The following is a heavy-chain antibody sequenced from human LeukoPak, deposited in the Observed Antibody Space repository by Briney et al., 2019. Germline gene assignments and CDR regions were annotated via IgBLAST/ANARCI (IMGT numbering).Heavy chain of an antibody. D-gene: IGHD3-10*01. J-gene: IGHJ5*01. Sequence: GGSLRLSCAASRFTFSSYSMNWVRQAPGKGPEWVSYISSTSSTIYYVDSVKGRLTISRDNAKNSLYLQMNSLRAEDTAVYYCARARYYGSGSYYPDPWGQGTLVTVSS. V-gene: IGHV3-48*01. CDR1: RFTFSSYS. CDR2: ISSTSSTI. CDR3: ARARYYGSGSYYPDP.